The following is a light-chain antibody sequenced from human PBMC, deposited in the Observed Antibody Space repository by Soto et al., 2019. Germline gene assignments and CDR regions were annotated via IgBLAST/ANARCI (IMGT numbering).Light chain of an antibody. J-gene: IGLJ7*01. CDR1: SSDIGGYKY. CDR2: DNN. Sequence: QSALTQPASVSGSPGQSITISCTGSSSDIGGYKYVSWYQQHPGKAPKLLIYDNNKRPSGIPDRFSGSKSGTSATLGITGLQTGDEADYYCGTWDSSLSAVFGGGTQLTVL. V-gene: IGLV1-51*01. CDR3: GTWDSSLSAV.